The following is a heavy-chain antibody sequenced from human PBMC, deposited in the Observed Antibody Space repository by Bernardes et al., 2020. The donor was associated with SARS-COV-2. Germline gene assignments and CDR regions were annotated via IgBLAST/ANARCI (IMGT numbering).Heavy chain of an antibody. V-gene: IGHV3-33*01. CDR1: GFTSSSYG. CDR2: IWYDGSNK. D-gene: IGHD3-3*01. CDR3: ARETLNYDFWSGYYGMDV. Sequence: GGSLRLSCAASGFTSSSYGMHWVRQAPGKGLEWVAVIWYDGSNKYYADSVKGRFTISRDNSKNTLYLQMNSLRAEDTAVYYCARETLNYDFWSGYYGMDVWGQGTTVTVSS. J-gene: IGHJ6*02.